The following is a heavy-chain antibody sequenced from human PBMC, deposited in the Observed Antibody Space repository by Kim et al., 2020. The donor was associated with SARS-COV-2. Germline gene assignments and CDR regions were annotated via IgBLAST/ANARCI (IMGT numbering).Heavy chain of an antibody. Sequence: SETLSLTCAVYAGPFRNYDLSWIRQPPGKGLEWIGQINYSGTTDYNSSLKSRVTISVDTSKNQFSLKLTSVTAADTAVYYCARLVGLGWYFDLWGRGTLVLVSS. J-gene: IGHJ2*01. CDR1: AGPFRNYD. CDR3: ARLVGLGWYFDL. D-gene: IGHD1-26*01. V-gene: IGHV4-34*01. CDR2: INYSGTT.